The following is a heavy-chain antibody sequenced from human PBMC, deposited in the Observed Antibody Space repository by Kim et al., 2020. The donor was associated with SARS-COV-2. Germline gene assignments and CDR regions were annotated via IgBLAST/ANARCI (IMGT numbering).Heavy chain of an antibody. CDR1: GGSISTYY. CDR3: ARPGNEEQLVRPFDV. CDR2: FYYSGST. Sequence: SETLSLTCTVSGGSISTYYWTWIRQPPGKGLEWIVSFYYSGSTNYNPSFKSRVTISVDTSKNQFSLKLSSVTAADTAVYYCARPGNEEQLVRPFDVWGQGTMVTVSS. J-gene: IGHJ3*01. V-gene: IGHV4-59*01. D-gene: IGHD6-6*01.